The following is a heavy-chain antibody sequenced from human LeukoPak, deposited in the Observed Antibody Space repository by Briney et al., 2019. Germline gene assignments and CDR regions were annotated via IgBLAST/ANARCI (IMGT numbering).Heavy chain of an antibody. D-gene: IGHD6-6*01. Sequence: GASVKVSCKASGYTFTSYGISWVRQAPGQGLEWMGWISAYNGNTNYAQKLQGRVTMTTDTSTSTAYMELRSLRSDDTAVYYCASPGARIAARPPSDYYYYYMDVWGKGTTVTVSS. V-gene: IGHV1-18*01. J-gene: IGHJ6*03. CDR2: ISAYNGNT. CDR1: GYTFTSYG. CDR3: ASPGARIAARPPSDYYYYYMDV.